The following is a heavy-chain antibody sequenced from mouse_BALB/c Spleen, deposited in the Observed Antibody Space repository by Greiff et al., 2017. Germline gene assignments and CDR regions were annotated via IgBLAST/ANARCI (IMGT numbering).Heavy chain of an antibody. D-gene: IGHD1-1*01. Sequence: EVQGVESGGGLVKPGGSLKLSCAASGFTFSSYAMSWVRQSPEKRLEWVAEISSGGSYTYYPDTVTGRFTISRDNAKNTLYLEMSSLRSEDTAMYYCARVTTVVPYYFDYWGQGTTLTVSS. J-gene: IGHJ2*01. CDR2: ISSGGSYT. CDR1: GFTFSSYA. CDR3: ARVTTVVPYYFDY. V-gene: IGHV5-9-4*01.